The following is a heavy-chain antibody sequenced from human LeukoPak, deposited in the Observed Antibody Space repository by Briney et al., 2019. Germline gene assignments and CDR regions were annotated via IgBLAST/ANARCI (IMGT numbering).Heavy chain of an antibody. Sequence: GESLKISCKGSGYSFTSYWIGWVRQMPGKGLEWMGIIYPGDSDTRYSPSSQGQVTISADKSISTAYLQWSSLKASDTAMYYCARPQSIDINWFDPWGQGTLVTVSS. CDR3: ARPQSIDINWFDP. CDR1: GYSFTSYW. CDR2: IYPGDSDT. D-gene: IGHD6-6*01. J-gene: IGHJ5*02. V-gene: IGHV5-51*01.